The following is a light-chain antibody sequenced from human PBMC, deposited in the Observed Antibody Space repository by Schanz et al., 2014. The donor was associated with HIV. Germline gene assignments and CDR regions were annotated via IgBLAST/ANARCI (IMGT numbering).Light chain of an antibody. CDR2: GAS. CDR1: QTVSNN. J-gene: IGKJ5*01. V-gene: IGKV3-15*01. CDR3: QQYNDWPPIT. Sequence: EIVMTQSPGTLSVSPGERATLSCRASQTVSNNLAWYQQKPGQAPRLHIYGASTRVTGIPARFSGSGSGTEFTLTISNLQSEDFAVYYCQQYNDWPPITFGQGTRLEMK.